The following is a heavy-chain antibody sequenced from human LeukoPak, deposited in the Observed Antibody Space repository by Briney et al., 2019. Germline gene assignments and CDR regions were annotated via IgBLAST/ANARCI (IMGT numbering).Heavy chain of an antibody. CDR2: IYPGDSDT. D-gene: IGHD2-2*01. CDR1: EYNFRIYW. J-gene: IGHJ4*02. Sequence: GESLKISCKGSEYNFRIYWIGWVRQMPGKGLEWMGIIYPGDSDTRYSPSFQGQVTISVDKSISTAYLQWSSLKASDTAIYYCAKIDRQYCSRSSCYALDYWGQGTQVTVSS. CDR3: AKIDRQYCSRSSCYALDY. V-gene: IGHV5-51*01.